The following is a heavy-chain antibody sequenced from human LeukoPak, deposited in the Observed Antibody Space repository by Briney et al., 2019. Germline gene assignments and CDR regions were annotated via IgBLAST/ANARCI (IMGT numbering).Heavy chain of an antibody. Sequence: GGSLRLSCAASGVAVSNSYMSWVRQAPGKGLEWVSIVYSDDITYYVDSVRGRFTISRDNSRNTLYLQMNSLRAEDTAVYYCTRDSTTFRFGYWGQGTLVTVSS. V-gene: IGHV3-53*01. J-gene: IGHJ4*02. CDR1: GVAVSNSY. CDR2: VYSDDIT. CDR3: TRDSTTFRFGY. D-gene: IGHD4-11*01.